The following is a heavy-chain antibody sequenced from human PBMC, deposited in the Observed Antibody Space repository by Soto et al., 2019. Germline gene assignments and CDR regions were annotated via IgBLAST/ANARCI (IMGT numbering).Heavy chain of an antibody. CDR1: GASISTYH. CDR2: IYNSGST. V-gene: IGHV4-59*01. CDR3: AVGTAMIFEIYS. Sequence: SETLSLNCTSSGASISTYHWSWIRQSPGKGLEWIGYIYNSGSTNYNPSLKSRATISVDTSKNHFSLKLSSVTAADTAVYYCAVGTAMIFEIYSCGLETHVPVSA. J-gene: IGHJ4*02. D-gene: IGHD5-18*01.